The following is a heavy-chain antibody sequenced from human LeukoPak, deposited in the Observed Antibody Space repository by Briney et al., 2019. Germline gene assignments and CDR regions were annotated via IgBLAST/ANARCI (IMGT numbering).Heavy chain of an antibody. D-gene: IGHD2-2*01. CDR1: GYTFTSYY. CDR3: ARGHQMGCSSTSCYVDWFDP. CDR2: INPSGGST. J-gene: IGHJ5*02. Sequence: ASVKVSCKASGYTFTSYYMHWVRQAPGQGLEWMGIINPSGGSTSYAQKFQGRVTMTRDTSTSTVYMELSSLRSEDTAVYYCARGHQMGCSSTSCYVDWFDPWGQGTLVTVSS. V-gene: IGHV1-46*01.